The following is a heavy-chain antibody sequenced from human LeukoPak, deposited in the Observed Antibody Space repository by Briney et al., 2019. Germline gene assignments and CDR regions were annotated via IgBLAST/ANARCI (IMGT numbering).Heavy chain of an antibody. Sequence: PSETLSLTCTVSGGSISSYYWSWIRQPPGKGLEWIGYIYQSGSTYYNPSLKSRVTISINRSKNQSSLRLTSVTAADTAVYYCARFSGIVFDYWGQGTLVTVSS. D-gene: IGHD3-10*01. V-gene: IGHV4-59*12. J-gene: IGHJ4*02. CDR2: IYQSGST. CDR3: ARFSGIVFDY. CDR1: GGSISSYY.